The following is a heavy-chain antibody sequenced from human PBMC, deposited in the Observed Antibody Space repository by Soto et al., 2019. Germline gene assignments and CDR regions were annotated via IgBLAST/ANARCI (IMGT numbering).Heavy chain of an antibody. CDR1: GFTFGSHG. Sequence: GGSLRLSCVASGFTFGSHGMHWVRRAPGKGLEWVAVISYGGTNEHYVDSVKGRFTISRDNSKSILYLQMNRLRPEDTAVYKCAKDLRTTISDYGMDVWGQGTTVTVSS. V-gene: IGHV3-30*18. J-gene: IGHJ6*02. CDR3: AKDLRTTISDYGMDV. CDR2: ISYGGTNE.